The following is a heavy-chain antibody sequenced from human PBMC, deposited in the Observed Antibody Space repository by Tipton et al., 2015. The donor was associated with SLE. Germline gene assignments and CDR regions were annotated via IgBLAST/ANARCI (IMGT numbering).Heavy chain of an antibody. Sequence: SLRLSCAASGFTVSSNYMSWVRQAPGKGLEWVSVIYSGGSTYYADSVKGRFTISRDNSKNTLYLQMNSLRAEDTAVYYCARGYPSGSYYESAFDIWGQGTMVTVSS. J-gene: IGHJ3*02. V-gene: IGHV3-53*01. CDR1: GFTVSSNY. D-gene: IGHD1-26*01. CDR2: IYSGGST. CDR3: ARGYPSGSYYESAFDI.